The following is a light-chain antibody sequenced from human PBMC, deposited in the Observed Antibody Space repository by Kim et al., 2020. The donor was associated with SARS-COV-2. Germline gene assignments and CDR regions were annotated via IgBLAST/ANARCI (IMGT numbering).Light chain of an antibody. CDR1: QGISSY. CDR3: LQYRSFPLT. J-gene: IGKJ5*01. CDR2: AAS. V-gene: IGKV1-16*01. Sequence: DIQITQSPSSLSASVGDSITITCRASQGISSYLAWFQHKPGKAPKSLIYAASILQSGVPSRFSGSRSGTDFTLTVTSLQPEDFASYYCLQYRSFPLTFGQGTRLEIK.